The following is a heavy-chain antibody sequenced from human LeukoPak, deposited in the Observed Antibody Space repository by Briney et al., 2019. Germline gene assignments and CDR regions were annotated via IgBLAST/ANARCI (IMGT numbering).Heavy chain of an antibody. V-gene: IGHV3-23*01. CDR1: GFTFSSYA. D-gene: IGHD6-13*01. J-gene: IGHJ6*03. Sequence: GGSLRLSCAASGFTFSSYAMSWVRQAPGKGLEWVSAISGSGGSTYYADSVKGRFTISRDNSKNTLYLQMNSLRAEDTAVYHCAKYLKYSSSWYRRGYYYYYYMDVWGKGTTVTVSS. CDR2: ISGSGGST. CDR3: AKYLKYSSSWYRRGYYYYYYMDV.